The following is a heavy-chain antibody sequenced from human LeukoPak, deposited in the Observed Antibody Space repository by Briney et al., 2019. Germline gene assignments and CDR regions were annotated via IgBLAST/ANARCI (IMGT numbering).Heavy chain of an antibody. J-gene: IGHJ6*02. V-gene: IGHV3-74*01. Sequence: GGSLRLSCAASGFSFSTQRMHWVRQAPGKGLVWVSYINIDERITGYADSVKGRFTISRDNSKNTLYLQMNSLRAEDTAVYYCARVDLNYYYGMDVWGQGTTVTVSS. CDR2: INIDERIT. CDR1: GFSFSTQR. CDR3: ARVDLNYYYGMDV. D-gene: IGHD2-2*03.